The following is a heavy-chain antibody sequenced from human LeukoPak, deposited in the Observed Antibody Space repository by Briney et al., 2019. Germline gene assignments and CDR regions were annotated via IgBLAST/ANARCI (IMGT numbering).Heavy chain of an antibody. V-gene: IGHV3-23*01. J-gene: IGHJ4*02. CDR2: ISGSGGST. D-gene: IGHD1-26*01. CDR1: GFTFSSYA. CDR3: AKSPFQWELNFDY. Sequence: GGSLRLSCAASGFTFSSYAMSWIRQAPGKGLEWVSAISGSGGSTYYADSVKGRFTISRDNSKNTLYLQMNSLRAEDTAVYYCAKSPFQWELNFDYWGQGTLVTVSS.